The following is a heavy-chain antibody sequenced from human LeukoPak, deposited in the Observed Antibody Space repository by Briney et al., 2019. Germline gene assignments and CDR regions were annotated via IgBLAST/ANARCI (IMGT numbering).Heavy chain of an antibody. D-gene: IGHD6-6*01. V-gene: IGHV4-39*01. CDR2: IYYSGGT. Sequence: SETLSLTCTVSGGSISSSSYYWGWIRQPPGKGLEWIGSIYYSGGTYYNPSLKSRVTISVDTSKNQFSLKLSSVTAADTAVYYCASPRGSSSHYFDYWGQGTLVTVSS. CDR1: GGSISSSSYY. J-gene: IGHJ4*02. CDR3: ASPRGSSSHYFDY.